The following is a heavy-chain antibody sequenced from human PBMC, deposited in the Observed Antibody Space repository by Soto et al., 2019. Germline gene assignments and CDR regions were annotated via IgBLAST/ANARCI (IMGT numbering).Heavy chain of an antibody. J-gene: IGHJ4*02. V-gene: IGHV3-74*01. CDR2: IDHDGPT. CDR1: GFTFSNYW. CDR3: VRDSHGDY. Sequence: VQLLESGGGLVQPGGSLRLSCAGSGFTFSNYWMHWVRQAPGKGLEWVSRIDHDGPTDYADSVRGRFTISRDNAENTLYLQMNSLRPEDTAVYYCVRDSHGDYWGQGTLVTVSS.